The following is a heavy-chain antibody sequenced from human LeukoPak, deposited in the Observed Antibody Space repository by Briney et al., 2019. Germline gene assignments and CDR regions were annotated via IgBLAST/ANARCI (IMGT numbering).Heavy chain of an antibody. CDR2: IYHSGST. D-gene: IGHD3-9*01. J-gene: IGHJ5*02. CDR3: ARASQWAWSYDILTGYRGDWFDP. CDR1: GYSISSCYY. Sequence: SETLSVTCAVSGYSISSCYYWGWIRQPPGKGLEWIRSIYHSGSTYYNPSLKSRVTISVDTSKNQFSLKMSSVTAADTAVYYCARASQWAWSYDILTGYRGDWFDPGGQGTLVTVSS. V-gene: IGHV4-38-2*01.